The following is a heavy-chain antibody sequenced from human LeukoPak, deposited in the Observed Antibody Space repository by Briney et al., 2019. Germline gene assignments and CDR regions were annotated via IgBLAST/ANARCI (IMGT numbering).Heavy chain of an antibody. CDR1: GLTFDNYA. Sequence: ALRLSCAASGLTFDNYAMCWVRQAPGKALEWVSGISWNSASIGYADSVKGRFTISRDNAKNSLYLRMNNLRPEDTALYYCAKDYSRSHRYAFDIWGQGTMVTVSS. J-gene: IGHJ3*02. CDR2: ISWNSASI. V-gene: IGHV3-9*01. CDR3: AKDYSRSHRYAFDI. D-gene: IGHD6-13*01.